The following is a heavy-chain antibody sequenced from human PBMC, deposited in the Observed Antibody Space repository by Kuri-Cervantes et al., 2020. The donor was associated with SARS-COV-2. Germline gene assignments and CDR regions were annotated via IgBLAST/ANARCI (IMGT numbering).Heavy chain of an antibody. CDR3: TTGLGYYDYYGMDV. CDR1: GFTFSSYG. V-gene: IGHV3-30*03. CDR2: ISYDGSNK. Sequence: GESLKISCAASGFTFSSYGMHWVRQAPGKGLEWVAVISYDGSNKYYADSVKGRFTISRDNSKNTLYLQMNGLKTEDTAVYYCTTGLGYYDYYGMDVWGQGTTVTVSS. D-gene: IGHD3-16*01. J-gene: IGHJ6*02.